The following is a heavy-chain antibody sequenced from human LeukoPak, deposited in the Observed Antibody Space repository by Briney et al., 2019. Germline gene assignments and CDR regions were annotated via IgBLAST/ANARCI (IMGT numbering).Heavy chain of an antibody. CDR3: ARDRAGSGLNWFDP. J-gene: IGHJ5*02. CDR1: GGSISSYY. V-gene: IGHV4-59*01. CDR2: IYYSGST. Sequence: PSETLSLTCTVSGGSISSYYWSWIRQPPGKGLEWIGYIYYSGSTNYNPSLKSRVTISVDTSKNQFSLKLSSVTAADTAVYYCARDRAGSGLNWFDPWGQGTLVTVSS. D-gene: IGHD3-10*01.